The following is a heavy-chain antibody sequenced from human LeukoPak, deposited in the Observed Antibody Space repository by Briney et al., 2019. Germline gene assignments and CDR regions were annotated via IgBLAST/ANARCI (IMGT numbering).Heavy chain of an antibody. Sequence: SETLSLTCTVSGGSISSYYWSWIRQPPGKGLEWIGYIYYSGSTNYNPSLKSRVTISVDTSKNQFSLKLSSVTAADTAVYYCARDGGSGDEWFGDIWGQGTMVTVSS. D-gene: IGHD3-10*01. V-gene: IGHV4-59*01. CDR1: GGSISSYY. CDR2: IYYSGST. J-gene: IGHJ3*02. CDR3: ARDGGSGDEWFGDI.